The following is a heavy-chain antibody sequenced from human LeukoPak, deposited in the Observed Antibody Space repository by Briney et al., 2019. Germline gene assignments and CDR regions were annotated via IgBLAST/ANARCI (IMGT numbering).Heavy chain of an antibody. D-gene: IGHD2-21*02. V-gene: IGHV3-21*01. CDR1: GFTFSSYS. Sequence: GGSLRLSCAASGFTFSSYSMNWVRQAPGKGLEWVSSISSSSSYIYYADSVKGRFTISRDNAKNSLYLQMNSLRAEDTAVYYCARAPDYCGGDCYLGAWGRGTTVTVSS. J-gene: IGHJ6*02. CDR2: ISSSSSYI. CDR3: ARAPDYCGGDCYLGA.